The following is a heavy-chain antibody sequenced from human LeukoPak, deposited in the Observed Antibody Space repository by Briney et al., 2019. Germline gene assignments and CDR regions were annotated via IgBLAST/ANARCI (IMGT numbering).Heavy chain of an antibody. V-gene: IGHV4-39*07. CDR2: IYYSGST. D-gene: IGHD4-17*01. J-gene: IGHJ4*02. CDR3: ARDGEYGDYYPYFDY. CDR1: GGSISRGGYY. Sequence: PSETLSLTCAVSGGSISRGGYYWGWIRQPPGRGLEWIVSIYYSGSTYYNPSLKSRVTISVDTSKNQFSLKLSSVTAADTAVYYCARDGEYGDYYPYFDYWGQGTLVTVSS.